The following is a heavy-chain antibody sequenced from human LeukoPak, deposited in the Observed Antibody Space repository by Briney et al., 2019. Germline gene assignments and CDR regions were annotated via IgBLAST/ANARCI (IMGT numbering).Heavy chain of an antibody. D-gene: IGHD1-7*01. CDR2: VYHSGTT. CDR1: GGSIRNNY. CDR3: ARGNYLTYDF. J-gene: IGHJ4*02. V-gene: IGHV4-59*08. Sequence: SETLSLTCTVAGGSIRNNYWSWIRQPPGKGPEWIGYVYHSGTTTYNPSLKSQVIISIDTSKNQFSLNLTSVTAADTAMYYCARGNYLTYDFWGQGTLVSVSS.